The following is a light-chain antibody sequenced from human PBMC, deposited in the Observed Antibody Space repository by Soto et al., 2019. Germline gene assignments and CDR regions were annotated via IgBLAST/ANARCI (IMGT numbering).Light chain of an antibody. J-gene: IGKJ1*01. CDR2: GAS. V-gene: IGKV3-20*01. CDR1: QSVDRY. Sequence: EVVLTQSPDTLSLSPGETATLSCRASQSVDRYVAWYQQKVGQAPRLLIYGASSRATGIPDRFSGSGSGTDFTLTISRLEPEDFAVYYCQQYGSSPRPFGQGTKVEIK. CDR3: QQYGSSPRP.